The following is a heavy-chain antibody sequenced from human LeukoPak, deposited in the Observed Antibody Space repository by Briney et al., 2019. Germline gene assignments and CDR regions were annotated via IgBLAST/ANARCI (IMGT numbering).Heavy chain of an antibody. CDR2: INQNGSEI. V-gene: IGHV3-7*01. D-gene: IGHD3-22*01. CDR3: VSGMIEFDY. J-gene: IGHJ4*02. CDR1: GFRFIDYW. Sequence: GGSLRLSCVASGFRFIDYWMTWVRQAPGRGLEWVAHINQNGSEIYYLDSVEGRFTISRDNAKNSLFLQMNSLRVEDTSVYYCVSGMIEFDYWGQGTRVTGSS.